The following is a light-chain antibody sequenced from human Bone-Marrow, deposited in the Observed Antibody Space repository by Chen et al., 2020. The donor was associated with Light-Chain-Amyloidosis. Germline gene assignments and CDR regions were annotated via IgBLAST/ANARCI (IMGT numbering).Light chain of an antibody. CDR2: DAS. J-gene: IGKJ3*01. V-gene: IGKV3-11*01. CDR3: QQRSNWPPFT. Sequence: EIVLTQSPATLSLSPGERATLSCRASQSVSSYLAWYQQQPGQAPRLLIYDASNRATGIPARFSGSGYGTDCTLTISSLEPEDVAVYYCQQRSNWPPFTFGPGTKVDIK. CDR1: QSVSSY.